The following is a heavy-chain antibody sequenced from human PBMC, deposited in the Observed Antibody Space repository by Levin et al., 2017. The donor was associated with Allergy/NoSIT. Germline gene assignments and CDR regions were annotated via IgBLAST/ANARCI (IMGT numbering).Heavy chain of an antibody. Sequence: ASVKVSCKASGYTFTGYYMHWVRQAPGQGLEWMGWINPNSGGTNYAQKFQGRVTMTRDTSISTAYMELSRLRSDDTAVYYCARLEAIVVVPAAPATWFDPWGQGTLVTVSS. D-gene: IGHD2-2*01. J-gene: IGHJ5*02. CDR1: GYTFTGYY. V-gene: IGHV1-2*02. CDR2: INPNSGGT. CDR3: ARLEAIVVVPAAPATWFDP.